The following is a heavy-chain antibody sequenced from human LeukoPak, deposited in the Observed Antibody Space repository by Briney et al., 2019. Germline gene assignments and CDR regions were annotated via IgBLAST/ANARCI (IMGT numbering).Heavy chain of an antibody. V-gene: IGHV3-21*01. CDR2: ISSSSGYI. J-gene: IGHJ4*02. D-gene: IGHD2-2*01. CDR1: GFTLSTYS. CDR3: ARVVGYCSSASCQNFDY. Sequence: PGGSLRLSCAASGFTLSTYSMNWVRQAPGKGLEWVSSISSSSGYIYYADSVKGRFTISRDNAKKSLYLQMNSLRAEDTAVYYCARVVGYCSSASCQNFDYWGQGTLVTVSS.